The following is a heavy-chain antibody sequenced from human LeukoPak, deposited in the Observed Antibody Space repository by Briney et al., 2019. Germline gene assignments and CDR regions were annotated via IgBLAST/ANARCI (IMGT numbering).Heavy chain of an antibody. CDR1: GGSISSDY. J-gene: IGHJ6*03. CDR3: ARERVRAYYYGSGTSKNYYYMDV. V-gene: IGHV4-4*07. CDR2: ISSSGSA. D-gene: IGHD3-10*01. Sequence: PSETLSLTCTVSGGSISSDYWTWVRQPAGKGLEWIGRISSSGSAIYNPSLKGRVTMSEDTSKNQFSLKLSSVTAADTAVYYCARERVRAYYYGSGTSKNYYYMDVWGKGTTVTVSS.